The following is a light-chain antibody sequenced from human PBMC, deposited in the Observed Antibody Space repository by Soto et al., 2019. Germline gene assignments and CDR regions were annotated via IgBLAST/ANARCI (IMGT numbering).Light chain of an antibody. CDR3: QNYKSPPWT. Sequence: DIQMTQSPSTLSASVGDRVTITCRASQSIDSWLAWYQQKPGKAPKLLIYKTSSLESGVPSRFSGSGSGTEFTLTISSLQPDDFATYYCQNYKSPPWTFGQGTKVEI. CDR1: QSIDSW. J-gene: IGKJ1*01. CDR2: KTS. V-gene: IGKV1-5*03.